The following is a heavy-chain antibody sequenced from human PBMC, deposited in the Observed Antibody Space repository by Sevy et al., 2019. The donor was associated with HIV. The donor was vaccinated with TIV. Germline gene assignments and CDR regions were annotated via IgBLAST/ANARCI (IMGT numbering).Heavy chain of an antibody. CDR2: IYWDDDK. V-gene: IGHV2-5*02. D-gene: IGHD4-17*01. J-gene: IGHJ4*02. CDR1: GFSLSTSGVG. Sequence: SGPTLVKPTQTLTLTCTFSGFSLSTSGVGVGWIRQPPGKALEWLTLIYWDDDKRYSPSLKSGLTITKDTSKSQVVLTMTNMDPVGTATYFCARFNYGDYTAYFDFWGQGTLVTVSS. CDR3: ARFNYGDYTAYFDF.